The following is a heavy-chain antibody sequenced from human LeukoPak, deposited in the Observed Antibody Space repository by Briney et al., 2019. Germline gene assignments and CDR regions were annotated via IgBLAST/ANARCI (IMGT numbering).Heavy chain of an antibody. CDR3: ARARASCSSTSCSNWFDP. CDR1: GYTFTGYY. Sequence: ASVKVSCKASGYTFTGYYMHWVRQAPGQGLEWMGWINPNSGGTNYAQKFQGRVTMTRDTSIGTAYMELSRLRSDDTAVYYCARARASCSSTSCSNWFDPWGQGTLVTVSS. V-gene: IGHV1-2*02. J-gene: IGHJ5*02. CDR2: INPNSGGT. D-gene: IGHD2-2*01.